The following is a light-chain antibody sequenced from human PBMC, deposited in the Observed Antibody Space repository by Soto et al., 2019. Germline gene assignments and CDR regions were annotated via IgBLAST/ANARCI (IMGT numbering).Light chain of an antibody. Sequence: EIVLTQSPGTLSLSPGERATLSCRASQSVSNNYLAWYQQKPGQAPRLLFYVASNRAPGIPDRFSGSGSGTDFTLTISRLEPEDFAVYYCQQYAVSRTFGQGTRVDIK. CDR2: VAS. V-gene: IGKV3-20*01. CDR3: QQYAVSRT. CDR1: QSVSNNY. J-gene: IGKJ1*01.